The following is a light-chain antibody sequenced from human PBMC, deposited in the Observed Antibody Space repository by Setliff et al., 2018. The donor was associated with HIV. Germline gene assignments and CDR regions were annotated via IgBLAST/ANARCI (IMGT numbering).Light chain of an antibody. V-gene: IGLV2-8*01. CDR3: SSYAGNNKGV. Sequence: QSALTQPPSASGSPGQSVTISCTGTSSDVGAYNYVSWYQQHPGKAPKPMIYEVIKRPSGVPDRFSGSKSGNTASLTVSGLQAEDEADYYCSSYAGNNKGVFGTGTKVTVL. CDR2: EVI. CDR1: SSDVGAYNY. J-gene: IGLJ1*01.